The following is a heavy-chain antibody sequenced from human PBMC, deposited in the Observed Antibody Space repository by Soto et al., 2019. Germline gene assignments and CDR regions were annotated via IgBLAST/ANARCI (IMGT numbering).Heavy chain of an antibody. CDR1: GGSISSSSYY. Sequence: SETLSLTCTVSGGSISSSSYYWSWIRQPAGKGLEWIGRIYTSGSTNYNPSLKSRVTMSVDTSKNQFSLKLSSVTAADTAVYYCARGYRVPGRDRSWGAWFDPWGQGTLVTVSS. V-gene: IGHV4-61*02. CDR2: IYTSGST. J-gene: IGHJ5*02. D-gene: IGHD2-2*01. CDR3: ARGYRVPGRDRSWGAWFDP.